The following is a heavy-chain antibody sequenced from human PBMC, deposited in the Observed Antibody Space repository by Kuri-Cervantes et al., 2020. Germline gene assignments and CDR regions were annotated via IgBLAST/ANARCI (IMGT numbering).Heavy chain of an antibody. V-gene: IGHV3-48*01. J-gene: IGHJ3*02. D-gene: IGHD1-26*01. CDR3: ARDWGWEKGHAFDI. CDR2: ISSSGTTI. CDR1: GFTFHNYN. Sequence: GESLKISCAASGFTFHNYNMNWVRQAPGKGLEWVSYISSSGTTIYYADSVKGRFTISRDNSKNTVFLQMTSLRVEDTAVYYCARDWGWEKGHAFDIWGPGTMVTVSS.